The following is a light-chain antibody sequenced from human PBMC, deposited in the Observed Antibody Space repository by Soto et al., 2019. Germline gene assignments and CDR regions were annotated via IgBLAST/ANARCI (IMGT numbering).Light chain of an antibody. CDR1: SSDVGSYNL. Sequence: QSALTHPASVSGSPGQSITISCTGTSSDVGSYNLVSWYQQHPGKAPKLMIYEGSKRPSGVSNRFSGSKSGNTASLTISGLQAEDEADYYCCSYAGSSTFVFGGGTQLTVL. V-gene: IGLV2-23*03. CDR3: CSYAGSSTFV. CDR2: EGS. J-gene: IGLJ2*01.